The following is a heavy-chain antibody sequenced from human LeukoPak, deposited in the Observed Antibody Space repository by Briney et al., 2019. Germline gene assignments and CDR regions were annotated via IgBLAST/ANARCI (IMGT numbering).Heavy chain of an antibody. CDR3: ARLITMIVVGFDAFDI. Sequence: PVKVSCKASGGTFSSYAISWVRQAPGQGLEWMGGIIPIFGTANYAQKFQGRVTITADESTSTAYMELSSLRSEDTAVYYCARLITMIVVGFDAFDIWGQGTMVTVSS. V-gene: IGHV1-69*13. CDR1: GGTFSSYA. CDR2: IIPIFGTA. D-gene: IGHD3-22*01. J-gene: IGHJ3*02.